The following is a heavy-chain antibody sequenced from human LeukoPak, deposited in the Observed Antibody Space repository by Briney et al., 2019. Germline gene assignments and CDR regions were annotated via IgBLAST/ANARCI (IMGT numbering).Heavy chain of an antibody. CDR2: ISGSGGST. Sequence: PGGSLRLSCAASGFTFSSYAMSWVRQAPGKGLEGVSGISGSGGSTYYADSVKGRFTISRDNSKNTLYLQMNSLRAEDTAVYYCAKDIAAVIPYNWFDPWGQGTLVTVSS. CDR3: AKDIAAVIPYNWFDP. J-gene: IGHJ5*02. CDR1: GFTFSSYA. D-gene: IGHD6-13*01. V-gene: IGHV3-23*01.